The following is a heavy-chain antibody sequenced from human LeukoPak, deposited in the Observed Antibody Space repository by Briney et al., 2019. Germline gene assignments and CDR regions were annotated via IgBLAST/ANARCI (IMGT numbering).Heavy chain of an antibody. CDR3: ARVRGGRWLQFGIDY. Sequence: GGSLRLSCAASGFTFSSYSMNWVRQAPGKGLEYVSAISSNGGSTYYADSVKGRFTISRDNSKNTLYLQMNSLRAEDTAVYYCARVRGGRWLQFGIDYWGQGTLVTVSS. J-gene: IGHJ4*02. CDR2: ISSNGGST. V-gene: IGHV3-64*04. D-gene: IGHD5-24*01. CDR1: GFTFSSYS.